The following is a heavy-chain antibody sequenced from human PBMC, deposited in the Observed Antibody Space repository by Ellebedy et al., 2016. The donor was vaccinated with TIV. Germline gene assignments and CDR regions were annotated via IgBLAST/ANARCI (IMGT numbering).Heavy chain of an antibody. D-gene: IGHD3-10*01. V-gene: IGHV3-9*01. CDR1: GFTFDDYA. J-gene: IGHJ4*02. Sequence: SLKISXAASGFTFDDYAMHWVRQAPGKGLEWVSGISWNSGSIGYADSVKGRFTISRDNAKNSLYLQMNSLRAEDTALYYCAKGALGEYYFDYWGQGTLVTVSS. CDR3: AKGALGEYYFDY. CDR2: ISWNSGSI.